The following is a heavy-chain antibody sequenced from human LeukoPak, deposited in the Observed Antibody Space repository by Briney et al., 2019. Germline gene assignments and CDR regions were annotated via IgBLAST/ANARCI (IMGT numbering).Heavy chain of an antibody. D-gene: IGHD6-13*01. CDR3: AKFPSGIAARTSFDY. V-gene: IGHV3-30-3*02. J-gene: IGHJ4*01. CDR2: ISYDGSNK. Sequence: PGRSLRLSCAASGFTFSSYAMHWVRQAPGKGLEWVAVISYDGSNKYYADSVKGRFTISRDNSKNTLYLQMNSLRAEDTAVYYCAKFPSGIAARTSFDYWGQGTLVTVSS. CDR1: GFTFSSYA.